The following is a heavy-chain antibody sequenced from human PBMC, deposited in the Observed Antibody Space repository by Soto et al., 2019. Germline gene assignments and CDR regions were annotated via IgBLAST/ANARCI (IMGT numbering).Heavy chain of an antibody. Sequence: GASVKVSCKASGYTFTSYGISWVRQAPGQGLEWMGWISAYNGNSNYAQKLQGRVTMTTDTSTSTAYMELRSLRSDDTAVYYCARARLGYCSGGSCKEIINWFDPRGQGTLVTVSS. D-gene: IGHD2-15*01. CDR3: ARARLGYCSGGSCKEIINWFDP. J-gene: IGHJ5*02. CDR1: GYTFTSYG. CDR2: ISAYNGNS. V-gene: IGHV1-18*01.